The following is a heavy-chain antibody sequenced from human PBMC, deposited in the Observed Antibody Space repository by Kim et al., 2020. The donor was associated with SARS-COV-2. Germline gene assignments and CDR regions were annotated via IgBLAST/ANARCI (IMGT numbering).Heavy chain of an antibody. Sequence: SETLSLTCTVSGGSISSYYWSWIRQPPGKGLEWIGYIDYSGSTNYNPSLKSRVTISLDTSKNQFSLKLSSVTAADTAVYYCARVNSGCYGEVNWFDPWGQGTLVTVSS. D-gene: IGHD6-19*01. CDR1: GGSISSYY. J-gene: IGHJ5*02. CDR3: ARVNSGCYGEVNWFDP. V-gene: IGHV4-59*13. CDR2: IDYSGST.